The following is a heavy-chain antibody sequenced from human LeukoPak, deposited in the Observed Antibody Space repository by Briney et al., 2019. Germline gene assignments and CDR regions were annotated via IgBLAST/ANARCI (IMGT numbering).Heavy chain of an antibody. V-gene: IGHV1-46*01. CDR3: ARASLGDLFYSDF. CDR1: GYTFTSYY. D-gene: IGHD3-16*01. J-gene: IGHJ4*02. Sequence: ASVKVSCKASGYTFTSYYMHWARQAPGQGLEWMGIINPNGGSTSYAQKFQGRVTMPRDTSTSTVYMELSSLRSEDTAVYYCARASLGDLFYSDFWGQGILVTVSS. CDR2: INPNGGST.